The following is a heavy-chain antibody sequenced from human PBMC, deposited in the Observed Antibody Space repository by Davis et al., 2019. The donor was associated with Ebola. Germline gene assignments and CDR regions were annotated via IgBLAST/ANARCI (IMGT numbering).Heavy chain of an antibody. D-gene: IGHD3-9*01. V-gene: IGHV1-58*01. CDR2: IYIGSGNT. Sequence: SVKVSCKASGITFSSYALQWVRLAPGHRLEWIGWIYIGSGNTTYAPKFHSRVTITRDMSTSTAYMELRSLRFEDTAVYYCAAGVYYDVLTTDIWGQGTTVTVSS. CDR1: GITFSSYA. CDR3: AAGVYYDVLTTDI. J-gene: IGHJ6*02.